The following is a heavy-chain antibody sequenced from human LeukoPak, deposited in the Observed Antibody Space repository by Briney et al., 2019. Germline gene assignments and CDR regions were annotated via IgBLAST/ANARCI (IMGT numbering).Heavy chain of an antibody. J-gene: IGHJ5*02. CDR1: GGSFSGYY. CDR2: INHSGST. CDR3: ARGVRYYDSSGYYRSYWFDP. V-gene: IGHV4-34*01. Sequence: SETLSLTCAVYGGSFSGYYWSWIRQPPGKGLEWIGEINHSGSTNYNPSLKSRVTISVDTSKNQFSLKLSSVTAADTAVYYCARGVRYYDSSGYYRSYWFDPWGQGTLVTASS. D-gene: IGHD3-22*01.